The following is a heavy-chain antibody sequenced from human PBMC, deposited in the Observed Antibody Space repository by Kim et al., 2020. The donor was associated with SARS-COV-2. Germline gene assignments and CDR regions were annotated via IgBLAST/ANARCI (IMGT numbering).Heavy chain of an antibody. D-gene: IGHD5-18*01. CDR1: GFTFSSYG. V-gene: IGHV3-30*18. CDR3: AKDGGYSYGYHFDY. CDR2: ISYDGSNK. Sequence: GGSLRLSCAASGFTFSSYGMHWVRQAPGKGLEWVAVISYDGSNKYYADSVKGRFTISRDNSKNTLYLQMNSLRAEDTAVYYCAKDGGYSYGYHFDYWGQGTLVTVSS. J-gene: IGHJ4*02.